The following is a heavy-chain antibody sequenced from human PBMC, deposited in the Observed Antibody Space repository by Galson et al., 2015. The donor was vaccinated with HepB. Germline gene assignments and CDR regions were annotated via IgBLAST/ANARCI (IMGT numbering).Heavy chain of an antibody. V-gene: IGHV3-23*01. CDR3: ASGSGSYYPRDY. CDR1: GFTFSSYA. J-gene: IGHJ4*02. Sequence: SLRLSCAASGFTFSSYAMSWVRQAPGKGLEWVSAISGSGGSTYYADSVKGRFTISRDNSKNTLYLQMNSLRAEDTAVYYCASGSGSYYPRDYWGQGTLVTVSS. D-gene: IGHD3-10*01. CDR2: ISGSGGST.